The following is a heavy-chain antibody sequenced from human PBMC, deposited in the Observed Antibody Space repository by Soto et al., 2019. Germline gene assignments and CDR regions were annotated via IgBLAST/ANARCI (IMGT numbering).Heavy chain of an antibody. J-gene: IGHJ6*02. V-gene: IGHV1-18*01. CDR1: GYTFTSYG. CDR2: ISAYNGNT. D-gene: IGHD2-8*01. CDR3: ARDPYHVLMVNAPNLYGMDV. Sequence: ASVKVSCKASGYTFTSYGISWVRHAPGQGLEWMGWISAYNGNTNYPQSLQGRLAMTTDTSTTTAYMELRNLRSDDTAVYYCARDPYHVLMVNAPNLYGMDVWGQGTTVTVSS.